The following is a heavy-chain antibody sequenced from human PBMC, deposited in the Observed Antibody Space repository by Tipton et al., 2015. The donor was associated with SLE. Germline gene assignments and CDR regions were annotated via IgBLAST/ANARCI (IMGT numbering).Heavy chain of an antibody. CDR2: INHSGST. CDR3: ARGGYSGSYSDAFDI. Sequence: LRLSCAVYGGSFSGYYWSWIRQPPGKGLEWIGEINHSGSTNYNPSLKSRVTISVDTSKNQFSLKLSSVTAADTAVYYCARGGYSGSYSDAFDIWGQGTMVTVSS. D-gene: IGHD1-26*01. J-gene: IGHJ3*02. V-gene: IGHV4-34*01. CDR1: GGSFSGYY.